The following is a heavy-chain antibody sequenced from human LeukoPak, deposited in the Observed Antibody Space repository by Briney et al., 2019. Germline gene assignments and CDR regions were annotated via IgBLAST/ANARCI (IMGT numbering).Heavy chain of an antibody. Sequence: PGGSLRLSCAASGFTFSDYYMSWIRQAPGKGLEWVSYISSSGSTIYYADSVKGRFTISRDNAKNSLYLQMNSLRAEDTAVYYCARDSHYYDSSGYYPYFDYWGQGTLVTVSS. J-gene: IGHJ4*02. CDR1: GFTFSDYY. D-gene: IGHD3-22*01. V-gene: IGHV3-11*04. CDR3: ARDSHYYDSSGYYPYFDY. CDR2: ISSSGSTI.